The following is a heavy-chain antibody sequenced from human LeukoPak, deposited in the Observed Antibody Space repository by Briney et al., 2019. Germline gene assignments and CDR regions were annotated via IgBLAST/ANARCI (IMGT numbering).Heavy chain of an antibody. D-gene: IGHD2-2*01. J-gene: IGHJ4*02. CDR3: ATSRSFDY. V-gene: IGHV3-7*01. Sequence: PGGSLRLSCAASGFTFSSYWMTSVRQAPGRGLEWVANIKQDGSEKYYVDSVKGRFTISRDNAKNSLYLQMNSLRAEDTAVYYCATSRSFDYWGQGTLVTVSS. CDR1: GFTFSSYW. CDR2: IKQDGSEK.